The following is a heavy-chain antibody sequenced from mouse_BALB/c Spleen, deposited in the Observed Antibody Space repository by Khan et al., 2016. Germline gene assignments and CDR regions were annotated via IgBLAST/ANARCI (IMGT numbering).Heavy chain of an antibody. D-gene: IGHD2-3*01. CDR2: ISYSGST. J-gene: IGHJ2*01. Sequence: EVQLVESGPGLVKPSQSLSLTCTVTGYSITSDYAWNWIRQFPGNKLEWMGYISYSGSTSYNPSLKSRISITRDTSKNQFFLQLNSVTTEDTATYYCARLVIYEDYFDYWGQGTTLTVSS. CDR1: GYSITSDYA. CDR3: ARLVIYEDYFDY. V-gene: IGHV3-2*02.